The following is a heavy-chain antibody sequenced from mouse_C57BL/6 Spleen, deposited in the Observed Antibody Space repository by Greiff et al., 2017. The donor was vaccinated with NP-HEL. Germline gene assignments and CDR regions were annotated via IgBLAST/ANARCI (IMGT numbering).Heavy chain of an antibody. Sequence: DVQLQESGPELVKPGASVKISCKASGYSFTGYYMNWVKQSPEKSLEWIGEINPSTGGTTYNQKFKAKATLTVDKSSSTAYMQLKSLTAEDSAVYYCARGGNDGYYVGYFDVWGTGTTVTVSS. D-gene: IGHD2-3*01. CDR3: ARGGNDGYYVGYFDV. CDR1: GYSFTGYY. CDR2: INPSTGGT. V-gene: IGHV1-42*01. J-gene: IGHJ1*03.